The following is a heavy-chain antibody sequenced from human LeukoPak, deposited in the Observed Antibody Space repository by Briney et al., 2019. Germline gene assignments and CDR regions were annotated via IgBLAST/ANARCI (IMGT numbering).Heavy chain of an antibody. CDR2: ISGSGGST. J-gene: IGHJ4*02. CDR1: GFTISIDA. Sequence: PGGSLRLSCTASGFTISIDAMSWVRQAPGKGLEWVSGISGSGGSTYYADSVRGRFTISRDNSKNTLYLHVNSLRAEDTAIDYCAGGYSYESSGYSIPFDYWGQGTLVTVSS. D-gene: IGHD3-22*01. CDR3: AGGYSYESSGYSIPFDY. V-gene: IGHV3-23*01.